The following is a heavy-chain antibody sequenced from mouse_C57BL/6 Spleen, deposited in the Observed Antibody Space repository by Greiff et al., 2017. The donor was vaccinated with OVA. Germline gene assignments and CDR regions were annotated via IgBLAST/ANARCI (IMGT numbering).Heavy chain of an antibody. CDR3: AIYYDYDEGAWFAY. J-gene: IGHJ3*01. V-gene: IGHV1-50*01. CDR2: IDPSDSYT. CDR1: GYTFTSYW. D-gene: IGHD2-4*01. Sequence: VQLQQSGAELVKPGASVKLSCKASGYTFTSYWMQWVKQRPGQGLEWIGEIDPSDSYTNYNQKFKGKATLTVDTSSSTAYMQLSSLTSEDSAVYYCAIYYDYDEGAWFAYWGQGTLVTVSA.